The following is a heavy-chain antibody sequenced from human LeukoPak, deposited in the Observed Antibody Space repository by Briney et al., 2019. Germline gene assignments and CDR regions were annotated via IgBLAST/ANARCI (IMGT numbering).Heavy chain of an antibody. CDR1: GGSISSSSYS. V-gene: IGHV4-39*01. D-gene: IGHD1-26*01. CDR2: IYHSGST. J-gene: IGHJ3*01. Sequence: SETLSLTCTVSGGSISSSSYSWGWIRQPPGKGLEWIGSIYHSGSTHYNPSLRSRVTISIDTSTNQFSLKMSSVAAADTAVFYCARLIGAVGAQGGDFDVWGQGTMVTVSS. CDR3: ARLIGAVGAQGGDFDV.